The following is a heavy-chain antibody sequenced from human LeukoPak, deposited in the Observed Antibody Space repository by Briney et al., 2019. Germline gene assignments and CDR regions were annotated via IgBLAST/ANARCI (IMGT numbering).Heavy chain of an antibody. CDR3: ARDRITMVRRFDY. CDR1: GFTFSSYS. CDR2: ISSSSSYI. D-gene: IGHD3-10*01. Sequence: GGSLRLSCAASGFTFSSYSMNWVRQAPGKGLEWVSSISSSSSYIYYADSVKGRFTISRDYAKNSLYLQMNSLRAEDTAVYYCARDRITMVRRFDYWGQGTLVTVSS. J-gene: IGHJ4*02. V-gene: IGHV3-21*01.